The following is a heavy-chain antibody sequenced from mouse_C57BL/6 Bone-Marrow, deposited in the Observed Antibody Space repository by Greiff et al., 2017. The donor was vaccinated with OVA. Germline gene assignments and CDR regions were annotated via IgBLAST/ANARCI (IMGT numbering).Heavy chain of an antibody. Sequence: EVQRVEPGGDLVKPGGSLKLSCAASGFTFSSYGMPWVSQTPDKRLEWVATISTGGSYTYYPDSVKGRFTISRDNAKNTLYLQMSSLKSEDTAMYYCAKKDSSGPFAYWGQGTLVTVSA. D-gene: IGHD3-2*02. CDR3: AKKDSSGPFAY. V-gene: IGHV5-6*01. CDR2: ISTGGSYT. J-gene: IGHJ3*01. CDR1: GFTFSSYG.